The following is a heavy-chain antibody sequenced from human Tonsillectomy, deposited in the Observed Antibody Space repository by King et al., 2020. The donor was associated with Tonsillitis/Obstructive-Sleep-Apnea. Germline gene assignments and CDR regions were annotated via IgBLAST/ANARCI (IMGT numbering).Heavy chain of an antibody. J-gene: IGHJ2*01. CDR2: ISGSGGST. CDR3: AKDPEMATIIRSPYWYFDL. Sequence: VQLVESGGGLVQPGGSLRLSCAASGFTFSSYAMSWVRQAPGKGLEWVSAISGSGGSTYYADSVKGRFTISRDNSKNTLYLQMNSLRAEDTAVYYCAKDPEMATIIRSPYWYFDLWGRGTLVTVSS. CDR1: GFTFSSYA. V-gene: IGHV3-23*04. D-gene: IGHD5-24*01.